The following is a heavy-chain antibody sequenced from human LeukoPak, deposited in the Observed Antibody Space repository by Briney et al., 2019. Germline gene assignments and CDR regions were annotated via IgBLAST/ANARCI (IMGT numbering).Heavy chain of an antibody. Sequence: GGSLRLSCAASGFTFSSYAMHWVRQAPGKGLEWVAVISYDGSNIYYADSVKGRFTISRDNSKNTLYLQMNSLRAEDTAVYYCAEDSSGYPDYWGQGTLVTVSS. CDR2: ISYDGSNI. J-gene: IGHJ4*02. D-gene: IGHD3-22*01. V-gene: IGHV3-30*04. CDR3: AEDSSGYPDY. CDR1: GFTFSSYA.